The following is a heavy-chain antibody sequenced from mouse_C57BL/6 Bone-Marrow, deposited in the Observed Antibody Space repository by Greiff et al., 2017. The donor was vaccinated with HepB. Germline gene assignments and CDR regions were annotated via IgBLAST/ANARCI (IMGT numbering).Heavy chain of an antibody. CDR1: GYAFTNYL. Sequence: QVQLKESGAELVRPGTSVKVSCKASGYAFTNYLIEWVKQRPGQGLEWIGVINPGSGGTNYNEKFKGKATLTADKSSSTAYMQLSSLTSEDSAVYFCARELYDYDWFAYWGQGTLVTVSA. V-gene: IGHV1-54*01. J-gene: IGHJ3*01. CDR2: INPGSGGT. D-gene: IGHD2-4*01. CDR3: ARELYDYDWFAY.